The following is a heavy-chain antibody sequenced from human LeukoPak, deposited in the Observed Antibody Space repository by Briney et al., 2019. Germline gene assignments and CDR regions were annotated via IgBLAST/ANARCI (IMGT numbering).Heavy chain of an antibody. D-gene: IGHD3-22*01. CDR1: GYTFTGYY. J-gene: IGHJ5*02. CDR3: ASSSGYYYPNWFDP. Sequence: ASVKVSCKASGYTFTGYYMHWVRQAPGQGLEWMGGIIPIFGTANYAQKFQGRVTITTDESTSTAYMELSSLRSEDTAVYYCASSSGYYYPNWFDPWGQGTLVTVSS. V-gene: IGHV1-69*05. CDR2: IIPIFGTA.